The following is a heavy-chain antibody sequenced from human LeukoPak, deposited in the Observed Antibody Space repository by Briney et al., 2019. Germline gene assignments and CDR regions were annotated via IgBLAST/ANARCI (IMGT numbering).Heavy chain of an antibody. CDR3: ARGGYSQNWFDP. J-gene: IGHJ5*02. CDR1: GGTFSSYA. Sequence: SVKVSCKASGGTFSSYAISWVRQAPGQGLEWMGRIIPIFGTANYAQKFQSRVTITTDESTSTAYMELSSLRSEDTAVYYCARGGYSQNWFDPWGQGTLVTVSS. V-gene: IGHV1-69*05. D-gene: IGHD4-23*01. CDR2: IIPIFGTA.